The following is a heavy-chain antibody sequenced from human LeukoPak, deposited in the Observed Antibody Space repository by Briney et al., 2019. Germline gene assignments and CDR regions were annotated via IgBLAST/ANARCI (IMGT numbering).Heavy chain of an antibody. D-gene: IGHD2-2*01. CDR3: ARVSVVPAAIDYYYYMDV. CDR2: ISSSSSYI. J-gene: IGHJ6*03. V-gene: IGHV3-21*01. CDR1: GFTFSNFD. Sequence: GGSLRLSCAASGFTFSNFDLSWVRQAPGKGLEWVSSISSSSSYIYYADSVKGRFTISRDNAKNSLYLQMNSLRAEDTAVYYCARVSVVPAAIDYYYYMDVWGKGTTVTISS.